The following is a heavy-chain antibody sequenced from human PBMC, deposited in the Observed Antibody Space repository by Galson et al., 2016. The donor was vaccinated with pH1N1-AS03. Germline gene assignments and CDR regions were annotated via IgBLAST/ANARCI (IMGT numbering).Heavy chain of an antibody. J-gene: IGHJ4*02. CDR2: ISRSSLYI. V-gene: IGHV3-21*04. CDR3: ARESPVAGNFDF. D-gene: IGHD6-19*01. Sequence: SLRLSCAVSGSPFRDYAVTWFRQAPGKGLEWISFISRSSLYISYADSVKGRFTISRDNAKNSLYLHMNSLRAEDTAVYYCARESPVAGNFDFWGQGTLVSVSS. CDR1: GSPFRDYA.